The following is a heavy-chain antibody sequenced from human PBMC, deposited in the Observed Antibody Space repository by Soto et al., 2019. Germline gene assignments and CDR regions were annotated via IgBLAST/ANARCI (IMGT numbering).Heavy chain of an antibody. CDR3: ARDQSYCSSTSCYQGFDY. D-gene: IGHD2-2*01. V-gene: IGHV3-48*01. J-gene: IGHJ4*02. Sequence: GGSLRLSCAASGFTFSSYSMNWVRQAPGKGLEWVSYISSSSSTIYYVDSVKGRFTISRDNAKNSLYLQMNSLRAGDTAVYYCARDQSYCSSTSCYQGFDYWSQGALVTVSS. CDR1: GFTFSSYS. CDR2: ISSSSSTI.